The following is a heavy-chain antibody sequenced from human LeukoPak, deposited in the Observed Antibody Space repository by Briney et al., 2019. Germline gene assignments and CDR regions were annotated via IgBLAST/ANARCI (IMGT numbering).Heavy chain of an antibody. CDR1: GFTFSSYA. Sequence: GGSLRLSCAASGFTFSSYAMHWVRQAPGKGLEWVAVISYDGSNKYYADSVKGRFTISRDNSKNTLYLQMNSLRAEDTAVYYCAKIYGLTHPDYWGQGTLVTVSS. CDR3: AKIYGLTHPDY. V-gene: IGHV3-30*04. CDR2: ISYDGSNK. J-gene: IGHJ4*02. D-gene: IGHD2/OR15-2a*01.